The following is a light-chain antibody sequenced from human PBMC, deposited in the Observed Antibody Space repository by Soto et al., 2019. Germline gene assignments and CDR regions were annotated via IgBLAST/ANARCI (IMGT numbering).Light chain of an antibody. J-gene: IGKJ5*01. V-gene: IGKV3-20*01. Sequence: IVLSPSPGTLSLAPGERATFSCSASRSVYCTYFAWYQQRPGQAPRLLIYGASSRASDIPDRFSGSGSGTDFTLTISRLEPEDFAVYLCQQFCGSPPVTFGQGTRLEIK. CDR1: RSVYCTY. CDR2: GAS. CDR3: QQFCGSPPVT.